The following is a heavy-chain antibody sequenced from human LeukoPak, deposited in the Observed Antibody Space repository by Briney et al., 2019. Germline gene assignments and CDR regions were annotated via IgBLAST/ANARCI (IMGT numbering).Heavy chain of an antibody. D-gene: IGHD3-3*01. CDR2: INHSGST. CDR1: GGSFSGYY. V-gene: IGHV4-34*01. CDR3: ARGQTYYDFWSGYNVFDY. Sequence: SETLSLTCAVYGGSFSGYYWSWIRQPPGKGLEWIGEINHSGSTNYNPSLKSRVTISVDTSKNQFSLKLSSVTAADTAAYYCARGQTYYDFWSGYNVFDYWGQGTLVTVSS. J-gene: IGHJ4*02.